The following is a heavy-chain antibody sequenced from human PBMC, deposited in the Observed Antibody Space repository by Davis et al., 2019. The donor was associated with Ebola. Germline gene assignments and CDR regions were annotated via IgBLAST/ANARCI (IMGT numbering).Heavy chain of an antibody. V-gene: IGHV4-30-2*01. CDR2: IYYSGST. J-gene: IGHJ5*02. CDR1: GGSISSGGYS. Sequence: SQTLSLTCALSGGSISSGGYSWSWIRQPPGKGLEWIGYIYYSGSTYYNPSLKSRVTISVDRSKNQFSLKLSPVTAADTAVYYCARGIAVRMKGWFDPWGQGTLVTVSS. D-gene: IGHD6-6*01. CDR3: ARGIAVRMKGWFDP.